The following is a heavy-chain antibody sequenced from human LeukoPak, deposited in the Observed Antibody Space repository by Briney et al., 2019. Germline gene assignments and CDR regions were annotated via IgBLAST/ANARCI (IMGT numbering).Heavy chain of an antibody. CDR2: ISGSGGST. CDR3: AKDWPRGSGRQARPFDY. J-gene: IGHJ4*02. CDR1: GFTFSSYA. V-gene: IGHV3-23*01. D-gene: IGHD3-10*01. Sequence: PGGSLRLSCAASGFTFSSYAMSWVRQAPGKGLEWVSAISGSGGSTYYADSVKGRFTISRDNSKNTLYLQMNSLRAEDTAVYYCAKDWPRGSGRQARPFDYWGQGTLVTVSS.